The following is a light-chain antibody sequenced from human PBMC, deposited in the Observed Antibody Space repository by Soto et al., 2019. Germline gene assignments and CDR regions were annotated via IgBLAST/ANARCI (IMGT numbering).Light chain of an antibody. J-gene: IGLJ1*01. CDR2: DVN. CDR3: CADAGTYTLFV. Sequence: QSVLTQPRSVSGSPGQSVTISCTGTSTDVGAYNYVSWYQQHPGKAPKLMIYDVNKRPSGVPDRFSGSKSGNTASLTISGLQAEDEAEYYCCADAGTYTLFVCXTGTKGTVL. V-gene: IGLV2-11*01. CDR1: STDVGAYNY.